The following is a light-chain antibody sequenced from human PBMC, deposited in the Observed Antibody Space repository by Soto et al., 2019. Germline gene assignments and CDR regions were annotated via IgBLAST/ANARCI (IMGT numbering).Light chain of an antibody. CDR2: DAS. V-gene: IGKV1-5*01. Sequence: DLQITQSPSTLSASVADRVTITCRASQSISGWLAWYQQKPGKAPKLLIYDASTLQSGVPSRFSGRGSETEFTLTISSLQPDDFATYYCQRYNSYAQTFGQGTKVDIK. CDR1: QSISGW. J-gene: IGKJ1*01. CDR3: QRYNSYAQT.